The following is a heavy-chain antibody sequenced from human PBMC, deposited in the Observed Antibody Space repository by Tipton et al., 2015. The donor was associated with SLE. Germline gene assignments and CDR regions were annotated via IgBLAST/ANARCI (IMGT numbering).Heavy chain of an antibody. J-gene: IGHJ3*02. CDR2: IYYSGST. Sequence: TLSLTCTVSGGSISSHYWSWIRQPPGKGLEWIGYIYYSGSTNYNPSLKSRVTISVDPSKNQFSLKLSSVTAADTAVYYCARIPIEYTSAFDIWGQGTMVTVSS. CDR3: ARIPIEYTSAFDI. D-gene: IGHD6-6*01. V-gene: IGHV4-59*11. CDR1: GGSISSHY.